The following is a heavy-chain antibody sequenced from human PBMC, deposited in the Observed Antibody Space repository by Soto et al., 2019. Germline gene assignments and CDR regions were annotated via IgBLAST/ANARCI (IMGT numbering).Heavy chain of an antibody. V-gene: IGHV1-18*01. D-gene: IGHD2-8*01. CDR3: ARGWGGFCTRRNCPEGYNLDV. J-gene: IGHJ6*02. Sequence: QVQLVQSGGEVKRPGASVKVSCKTSGYTFSNYGITWVRQAPGQPLEWLGWISLYSDGTNYAQKFQGRVSMTTDTSTTTAYMELRSLRSDDTAVYYCARGWGGFCTRRNCPEGYNLDVWGQGTTVTVS. CDR2: ISLYSDGT. CDR1: GYTFSNYG.